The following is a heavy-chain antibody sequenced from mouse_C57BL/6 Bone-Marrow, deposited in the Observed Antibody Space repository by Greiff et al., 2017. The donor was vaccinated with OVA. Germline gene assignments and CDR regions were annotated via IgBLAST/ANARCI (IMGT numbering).Heavy chain of an antibody. CDR3: TGALLWLRRGDY. CDR1: GFNIKDYY. Sequence: EVQLQQSGAELVRPGASVKLSCTASGFNIKDYYMHWVKQRPEQGLEWIGRIDPEDGDTEYAPKFQGKATMTADTSSNTAYLQLSSLTSEDTAVYYCTGALLWLRRGDYWGQGTSVTVSS. J-gene: IGHJ4*01. D-gene: IGHD2-2*01. CDR2: IDPEDGDT. V-gene: IGHV14-1*01.